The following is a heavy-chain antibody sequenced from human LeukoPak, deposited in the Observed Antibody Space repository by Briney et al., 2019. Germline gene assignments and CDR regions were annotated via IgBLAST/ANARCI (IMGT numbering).Heavy chain of an antibody. V-gene: IGHV1-69*13. Sequence: PAASVKVSCKASGGTFSSYAISWVRQAPGQGLEWMGGIIPIFGTANYAQKFQGRVTITADESTSTAYMELSSLRSEDTAVYYCAGEGRCSSTSCPPYYYYYYMDVWGKGTTVTVSS. CDR2: IIPIFGTA. D-gene: IGHD2-2*01. CDR1: GGTFSSYA. CDR3: AGEGRCSSTSCPPYYYYYYMDV. J-gene: IGHJ6*03.